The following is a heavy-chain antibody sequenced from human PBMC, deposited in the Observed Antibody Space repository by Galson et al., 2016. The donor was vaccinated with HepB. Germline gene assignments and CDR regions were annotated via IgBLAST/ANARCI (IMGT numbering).Heavy chain of an antibody. D-gene: IGHD4-17*01. CDR3: TRGWSTVHGDHDASDF. V-gene: IGHV3-7*01. J-gene: IGHJ3*01. CDR2: VKQDGSEK. CDR1: GFTFSSYW. Sequence: SLRLSCAASGFTFSSYWMSWVRQAPGKGLEWVANVKQDGSEKYYVDSVEGRFTISRDNTKNSLYLQMNSLRAEDTAVYYCTRGWSTVHGDHDASDFRGQGTTVIVS.